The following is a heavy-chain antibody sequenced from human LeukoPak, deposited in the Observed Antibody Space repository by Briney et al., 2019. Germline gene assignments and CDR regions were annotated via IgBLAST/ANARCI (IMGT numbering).Heavy chain of an antibody. V-gene: IGHV1-69*04. CDR1: GGTFSSYA. D-gene: IGHD3-22*01. J-gene: IGHJ4*02. Sequence: SVKVSCEASGGTFSSYAISWVRQAPGQGLEWMGRIIPILGIANYAQKFQGRVTITADKSTSTAYMELSSLRSEDTAVYYCARLRTYYYDSSGFLPEEPDDYWGQGTLVTVSS. CDR3: ARLRTYYYDSSGFLPEEPDDY. CDR2: IIPILGIA.